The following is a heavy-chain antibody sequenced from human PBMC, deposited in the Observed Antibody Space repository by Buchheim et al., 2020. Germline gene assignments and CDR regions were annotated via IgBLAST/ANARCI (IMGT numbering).Heavy chain of an antibody. CDR2: IWFDGSND. Sequence: QVHLVESGGGVVQPGRSLRLSCVASGFTFSSSGMHWVRQAPGKGLEWVAAIWFDGSNDYYADSVKGRFTISRDNSKKTLYLQLNSLGVEDTAVYYCARVGTAMDYYYYYYMDVWGKGTT. V-gene: IGHV3-33*01. CDR1: GFTFSSSG. D-gene: IGHD5-18*01. J-gene: IGHJ6*03. CDR3: ARVGTAMDYYYYYYMDV.